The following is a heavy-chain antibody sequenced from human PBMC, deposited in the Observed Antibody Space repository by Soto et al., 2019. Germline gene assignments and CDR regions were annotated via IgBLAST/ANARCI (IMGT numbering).Heavy chain of an antibody. Sequence: EVQLLESGGGLVQPGGSLRLSCAASGFTFSSYAMRWVRQAPVKGLEWVSAISGSGGSTYYAVSVKGRFTISRDNSKNTLYLQRNSLRAEDTAVYYCARRGSGSYYDYWGQGTLVSVSS. CDR1: GFTFSSYA. CDR3: ARRGSGSYYDY. V-gene: IGHV3-23*01. J-gene: IGHJ4*02. CDR2: ISGSGGST. D-gene: IGHD1-26*01.